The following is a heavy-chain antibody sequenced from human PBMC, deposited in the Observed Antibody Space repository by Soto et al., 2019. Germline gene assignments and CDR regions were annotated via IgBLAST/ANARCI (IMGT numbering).Heavy chain of an antibody. CDR3: AKVRRFGELRSLY. V-gene: IGHV3-23*01. J-gene: IGHJ4*02. Sequence: EVPLFESGGGLVQHGGSLRLSCAASGFTFSSYAMSWVRQAPGKGLEWVSAIGVRGDTTYYADSVKGRFTISRDNSKNTLYLQMGSLRAEETAVYYCAKVRRFGELRSLYWGQGTLVTVSS. D-gene: IGHD3-10*01. CDR1: GFTFSSYA. CDR2: IGVRGDTT.